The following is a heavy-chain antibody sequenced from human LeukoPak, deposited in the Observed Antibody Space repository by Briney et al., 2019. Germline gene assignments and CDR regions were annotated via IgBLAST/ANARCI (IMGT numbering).Heavy chain of an antibody. CDR1: GGSISSYY. V-gene: IGHV4-59*01. CDR2: IYYSGSN. CDR3: ARGSGSSGWYYFDY. J-gene: IGHJ4*02. D-gene: IGHD6-19*01. Sequence: SETLSLTCTVSGGSISSYYWSWIRQPPGKGLEWIGYIYYSGSNNYNPSLKSRVTISVDTSKNQFSLKLSSVTAADTAVYYCARGSGSSGWYYFDYWGQGTLVTVSS.